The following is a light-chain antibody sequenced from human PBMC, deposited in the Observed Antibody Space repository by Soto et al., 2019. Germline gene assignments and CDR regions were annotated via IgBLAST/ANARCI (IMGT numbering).Light chain of an antibody. Sequence: EIVLTQSPVTLSLSPGERATLSCRASQSVTSNYLAWYQQKPGQAPRLLIYGASSRATGIPDRFSGSGSGTDFTLTISRLEPEDFAVYYCQHYGSSLWTFGQGTKVEIK. V-gene: IGKV3-20*01. CDR1: QSVTSNY. J-gene: IGKJ1*01. CDR3: QHYGSSLWT. CDR2: GAS.